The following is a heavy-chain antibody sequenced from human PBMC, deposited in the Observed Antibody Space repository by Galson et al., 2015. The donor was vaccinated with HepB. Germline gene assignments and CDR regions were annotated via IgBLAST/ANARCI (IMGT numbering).Heavy chain of an antibody. CDR2: INPNTGDK. CDR3: ARDLCTDNWCSEPHNWHLDV. Sequence: SVKVSCKASGYSFIGYYLHWVRQAPGQGLEWLGWINPNTGDKNSAQMFQNRVTLTRDTSITTAYMELSRLTSDDTAVYYCARDLCTDNWCSEPHNWHLDVWGRGTLVTVSS. V-gene: IGHV1-2*02. CDR1: GYSFIGYY. D-gene: IGHD1-20*01. J-gene: IGHJ2*01.